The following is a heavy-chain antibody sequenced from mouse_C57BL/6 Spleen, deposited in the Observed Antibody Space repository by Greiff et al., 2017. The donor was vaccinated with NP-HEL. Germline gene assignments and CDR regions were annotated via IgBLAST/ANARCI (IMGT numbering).Heavy chain of an antibody. D-gene: IGHD2-3*01. CDR1: GYTFTSYW. CDR3: ARGLLRYFAMDY. V-gene: IGHV1-53*01. CDR2: INPSNGGT. Sequence: QVQLKQPGTELVKPGASVKLSCKASGYTFTSYWMHWVKQRPGQGLEWIGNINPSNGGTNYNEKFKSKATLTVDKSSSTAYMQLSSLTSEDSAVYYCARGLLRYFAMDYWGQGTSVTVSS. J-gene: IGHJ4*01.